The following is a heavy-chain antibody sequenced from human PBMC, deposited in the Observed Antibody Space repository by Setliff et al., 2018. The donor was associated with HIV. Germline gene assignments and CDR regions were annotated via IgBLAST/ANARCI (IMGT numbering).Heavy chain of an antibody. CDR1: GGSFSGYY. V-gene: IGHV4-34*01. Sequence: PSETLSLTCAVYGGSFSGYYWNWIRQPPGKGLEWIGETNHSGSTNYNPSLKSRVTISVDTSKNQCSLKLSSVTAADTAVYYCARGAIQLWLRSYYYMDVWGKGTTVTVSS. CDR3: ARGAIQLWLRSYYYMDV. J-gene: IGHJ6*03. CDR2: TNHSGST. D-gene: IGHD5-18*01.